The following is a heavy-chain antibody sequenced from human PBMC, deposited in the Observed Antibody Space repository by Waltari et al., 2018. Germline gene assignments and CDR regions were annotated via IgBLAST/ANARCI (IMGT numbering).Heavy chain of an antibody. Sequence: QLQLQESGPGLVKPSGTLSLICAVSGDSISTRDYWSWVRQPPGKGLEWIGQVRGDGKTNYNPSFASRVTMSLDTSTYHFALKLTSATAADTALYYCARDRGRGLYLDTWGQGTLVTVSP. D-gene: IGHD1-1*01. J-gene: IGHJ4*02. V-gene: IGHV4-4*02. CDR1: GDSISTRDY. CDR2: VRGDGKT. CDR3: ARDRGRGLYLDT.